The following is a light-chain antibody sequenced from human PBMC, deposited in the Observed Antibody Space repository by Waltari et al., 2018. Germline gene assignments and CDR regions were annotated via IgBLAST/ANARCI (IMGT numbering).Light chain of an antibody. V-gene: IGKV2-30*01. J-gene: IGKJ4*01. CDR2: QVS. CDR3: MQGKSWPLT. Sequence: DVVMTQSPLSLPVTLGQTASISCRSSQSLVYSDGNTYLNWFQQRPGQSPRRLIYQVSKRDTGVPDRISGSESGTDFTLKISRVEAEDVGVYYCMQGKSWPLTFGGGTKVEIK. CDR1: QSLVYSDGNTY.